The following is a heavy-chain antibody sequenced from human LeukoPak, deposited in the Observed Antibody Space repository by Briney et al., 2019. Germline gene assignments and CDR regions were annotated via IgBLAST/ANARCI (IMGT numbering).Heavy chain of an antibody. J-gene: IGHJ3*02. V-gene: IGHV3-23*01. CDR2: ISGSGGST. Sequence: GGSLRLSCAASGFTFSSYTMSWVRQAAGKGLEWVSVISGSGGSTYYADSVKGRFTISRDNSKNTLYLQMNSLRVEDTAVYYCARTSGSSCLFDIWGQGKMVTVSS. CDR1: GFTFSSYT. CDR3: ARTSGSSCLFDI. D-gene: IGHD6-13*01.